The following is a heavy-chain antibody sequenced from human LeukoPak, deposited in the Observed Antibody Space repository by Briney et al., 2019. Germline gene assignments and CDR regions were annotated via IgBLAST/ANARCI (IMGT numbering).Heavy chain of an antibody. Sequence: GGSLRLSCAASGLTFSNAWVSWVRQAPGKGLEWVGRIKSKTDGGTTDYAAPVKGRFTISRDDSKNTLYLQMNSLKTEDTAVYYCARDRGYTYGWYMDVWGKGTTVTVSS. J-gene: IGHJ6*03. CDR1: GLTFSNAW. CDR3: ARDRGYTYGWYMDV. CDR2: IKSKTDGGTT. V-gene: IGHV3-15*01. D-gene: IGHD5-18*01.